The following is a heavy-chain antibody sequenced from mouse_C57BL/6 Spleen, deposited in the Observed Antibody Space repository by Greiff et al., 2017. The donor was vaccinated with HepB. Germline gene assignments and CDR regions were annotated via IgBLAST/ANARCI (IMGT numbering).Heavy chain of an antibody. CDR2: INPNNGGT. D-gene: IGHD1-1*01. CDR3: ARLVPIYYYGSSYGGYFDV. J-gene: IGHJ1*03. CDR1: GYTFTDYN. Sequence: VQLQQSGPELVKPGASVKIPCKASGYTFTDYNMDWVKQSHGKSLEWIGDINPNNGGTIYNQKFKGKATLTVDKSSSTAYMELRSLTSEDTAVYYCARLVPIYYYGSSYGGYFDVWGTGTTVTVSS. V-gene: IGHV1-18*01.